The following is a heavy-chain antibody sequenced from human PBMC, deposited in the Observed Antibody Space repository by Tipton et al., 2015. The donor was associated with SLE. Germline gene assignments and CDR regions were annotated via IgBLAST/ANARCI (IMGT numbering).Heavy chain of an antibody. J-gene: IGHJ4*02. CDR1: GYTFTNFT. D-gene: IGHD3-10*01. CDR3: ARDQVTMVRGVVLTPEY. CDR2: INAGNGKT. V-gene: IGHV1-3*01. Sequence: QLVQSGAEVKKPGASVKVSCKASGYTFTNFTIHWVRQDPGQRLEWMGWINAGNGKTRYSQKFQDRVTITRDTSASIAYMELSSLRLEDTAVYYCARDQVTMVRGVVLTPEYWGQGTLFTVSS.